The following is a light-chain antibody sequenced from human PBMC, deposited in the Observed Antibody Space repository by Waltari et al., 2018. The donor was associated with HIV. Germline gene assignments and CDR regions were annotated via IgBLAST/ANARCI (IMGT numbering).Light chain of an antibody. CDR2: DNK. V-gene: IGLV1-51*01. J-gene: IGLJ3*02. Sequence: QSVLTQPPSVSAAPGQKVTISCSGSSSNIGNNYVSWYQQLQGTAPQLLSYDNKKRPAGMRDRFSGSKSGPAATLGITGLKTGDEADYYCGTWESSLSADVVGGGTKLTVL. CDR3: GTWESSLSADV. CDR1: SSNIGNNY.